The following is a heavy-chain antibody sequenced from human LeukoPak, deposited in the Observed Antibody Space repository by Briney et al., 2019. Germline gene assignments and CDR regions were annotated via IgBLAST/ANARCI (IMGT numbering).Heavy chain of an antibody. CDR3: ARDGVVTAGEPGMGLFIAYYFDY. V-gene: IGHV3-30*04. CDR2: ISYDGSNK. CDR1: GFTFSSYA. Sequence: GSLRLSCAASGFTFSSYAMHWVRQAPGKGLEWVAVISYDGSNKYYADSVKGRFTISRDNSKNTLYLQMNSLRAEDTAVYYCARDGVVTAGEPGMGLFIAYYFDYWGQGTLVTVSS. J-gene: IGHJ4*02. D-gene: IGHD2-21*02.